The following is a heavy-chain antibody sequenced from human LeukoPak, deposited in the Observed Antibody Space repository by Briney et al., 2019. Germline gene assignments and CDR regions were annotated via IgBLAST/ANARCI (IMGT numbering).Heavy chain of an antibody. CDR3: ARDRTLYGGKDYYYYGMDV. D-gene: IGHD4/OR15-4a*01. J-gene: IGHJ6*02. CDR1: GGSIGSYY. V-gene: IGHV4-4*07. Sequence: SETLSLTCTVSGGSIGSYYRSWIRQPAGKGLEWIGRIYTSGSTNYNPSLKSRVTMSVDTSKNQFSLKLSSVTAADTAVYYCARDRTLYGGKDYYYYGMDVWGQGTTVTVSS. CDR2: IYTSGST.